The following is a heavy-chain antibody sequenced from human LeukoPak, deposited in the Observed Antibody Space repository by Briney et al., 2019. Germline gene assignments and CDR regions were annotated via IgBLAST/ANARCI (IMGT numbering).Heavy chain of an antibody. D-gene: IGHD3-22*01. CDR3: AKRGVVIRVILVGFHKEAYYFDS. J-gene: IGHJ4*02. CDR1: GITLSNYG. V-gene: IGHV3-23*01. CDR2: ISGSGGST. Sequence: GGSLRLSCAVSGITLSNYGMSWVRQAPGKGLEWVAGISGSGGSTNYADSVKGRFTISRDNPKNPLFLHMTRLRGEVRAVYFCAKRGVVIRVILVGFHKEAYYFDSWGQGALVTVSS.